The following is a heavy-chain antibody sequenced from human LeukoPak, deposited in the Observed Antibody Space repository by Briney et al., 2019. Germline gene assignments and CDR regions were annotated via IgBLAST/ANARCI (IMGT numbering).Heavy chain of an antibody. V-gene: IGHV4-61*02. Sequence: PSETLSLTCTVSGGSISSGSYYWSWIRQPAGKGLEWIGRIYTSGSTNYNPSLKSRVPMSVDTSKNQFSLKLSSVTAADTAVYYCASVIAAAGYYFDYWGQGTLVTVSS. CDR1: GGSISSGSYY. J-gene: IGHJ4*02. D-gene: IGHD6-13*01. CDR2: IYTSGST. CDR3: ASVIAAAGYYFDY.